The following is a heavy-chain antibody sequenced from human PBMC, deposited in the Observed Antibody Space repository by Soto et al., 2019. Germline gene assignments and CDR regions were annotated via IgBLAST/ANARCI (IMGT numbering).Heavy chain of an antibody. D-gene: IGHD6-19*01. CDR2: IGGSGGST. CDR3: VKGMAVADGY. J-gene: IGHJ4*02. V-gene: IGHV3-23*01. Sequence: GGSLRLSCAASGFTFSSYAMTWVRQAPGKGLEWVSVIGGSGGSTDYADSVKGRFTISRDNSKNTLYLQMNSLRAEDTAVYYCVKGMAVADGYWGQGTPVTVSS. CDR1: GFTFSSYA.